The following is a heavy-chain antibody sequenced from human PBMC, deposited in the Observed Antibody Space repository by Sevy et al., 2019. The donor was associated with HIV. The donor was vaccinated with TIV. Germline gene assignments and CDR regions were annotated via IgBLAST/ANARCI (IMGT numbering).Heavy chain of an antibody. CDR1: GFTFRNDG. Sequence: GGSLRLSCAVSGFTFRNDGMHWVRQAPGKGLEWVAVIWYDGSNKEYADSVKGRFTISRDNSKNTLYLEMNSLRAEDTAVYYCARDPGYNYLFYNFDDWGQGTLVTVSS. CDR2: IWYDGSNK. V-gene: IGHV3-33*01. CDR3: ARDPGYNYLFYNFDD. D-gene: IGHD5-18*01. J-gene: IGHJ4*02.